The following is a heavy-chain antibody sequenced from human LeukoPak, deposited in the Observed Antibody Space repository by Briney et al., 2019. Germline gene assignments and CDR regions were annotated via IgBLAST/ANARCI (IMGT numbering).Heavy chain of an antibody. D-gene: IGHD5-18*01. V-gene: IGHV4-34*01. Sequence: SETLSLTCTVSGGSISSYYWSWIRQPPGKGLEWIGEINHSGSTNYNPSLKSRVTISVDTSKNQFSLKLSSVTAADTAVYYCARHFKRSRIQLWLGEGCYFDYWGQGTLVTVSS. CDR2: INHSGST. CDR3: ARHFKRSRIQLWLGEGCYFDY. J-gene: IGHJ4*02. CDR1: GGSISSYY.